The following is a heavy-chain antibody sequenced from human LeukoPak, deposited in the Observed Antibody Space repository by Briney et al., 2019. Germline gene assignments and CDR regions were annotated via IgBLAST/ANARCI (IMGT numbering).Heavy chain of an antibody. Sequence: SRVSMSVDTSKNQFSLKLSSVTAADTAVYYCARERRRGYSYGYGPSFDYWGQGTLVTVSS. CDR3: ARERRRGYSYGYGPSFDY. V-gene: IGHV4-39*02. J-gene: IGHJ4*02. D-gene: IGHD5-18*01.